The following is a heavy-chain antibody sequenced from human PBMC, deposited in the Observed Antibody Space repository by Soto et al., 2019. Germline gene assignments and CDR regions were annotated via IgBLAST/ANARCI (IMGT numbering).Heavy chain of an antibody. D-gene: IGHD2-2*01. CDR1: GYSFSNYA. CDR3: ARGHLAVVPVASWFYYMDV. CDR2: INAGNSNT. Sequence: QVQLVQSGAEVQKPGASVKVPCKASGYSFSNYAVHWVRQAPGQRLEWMGWINAGNSNTRYSQKFQGRVTISRDTSARTVYMELNGLRSEDTAVYFCARGHLAVVPVASWFYYMDVWGNGTTVTVSS. V-gene: IGHV1-3*01. J-gene: IGHJ6*03.